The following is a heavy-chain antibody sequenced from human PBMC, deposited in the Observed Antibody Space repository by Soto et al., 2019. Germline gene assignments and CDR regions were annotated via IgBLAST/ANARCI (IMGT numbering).Heavy chain of an antibody. D-gene: IGHD1-26*01. V-gene: IGHV4-59*01. CDR3: AREVGATGGYYYYGMDV. Sequence: SETLSLTCTVSGGSISSYYWSWIRQPPGKGLEWIGYIYYSGSTSYNPSLKSRVTISVDTSKNQFSLKLSSVTAADTAVYYCAREVGATGGYYYYGMDVWGQGTTVTVSS. CDR2: IYYSGST. CDR1: GGSISSYY. J-gene: IGHJ6*02.